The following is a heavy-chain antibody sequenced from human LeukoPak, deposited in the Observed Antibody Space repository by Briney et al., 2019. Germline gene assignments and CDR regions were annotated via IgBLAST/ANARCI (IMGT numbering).Heavy chain of an antibody. CDR2: IYLGDFVT. CDR1: GYSFTSYW. Sequence: GESLKISCKGSGYSFTSYWFAWVRQMPGKGLEWMGFIYLGDFVTRNTPPFQGQVTISADKSISTAYLQWSSLKASDTAMYYCARQGSYFDYWAQGPLVTVSS. CDR3: ARQGSYFDY. J-gene: IGHJ4*02. V-gene: IGHV5-51*01.